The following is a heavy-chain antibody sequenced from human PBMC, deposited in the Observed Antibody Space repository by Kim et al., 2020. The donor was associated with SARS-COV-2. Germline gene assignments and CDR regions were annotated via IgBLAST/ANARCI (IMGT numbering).Heavy chain of an antibody. J-gene: IGHJ3*01. D-gene: IGHD3-22*01. V-gene: IGHV4-31*03. CDR3: ARARTPMIVVVINAFVL. CDR1: GGSISSGGYY. Sequence: SETLSLTCTVSGGSISSGGYYWSWIRQHPGKGLEWIGYIDYSGSTYENPSLKSRVTISVDTSKNQFSLKLSSVTAADTAVYYCARARTPMIVVVINAFVLWGRRTMVTVSS. CDR2: IDYSGST.